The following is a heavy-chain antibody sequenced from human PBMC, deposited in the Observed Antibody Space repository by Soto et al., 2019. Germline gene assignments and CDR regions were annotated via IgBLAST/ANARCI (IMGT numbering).Heavy chain of an antibody. Sequence: SETLSLTCTVSGGSISSYYWSWIRQPPGKGLEWIGYIYYSGSTNYNPSLKSRVTISVDTSKNQFSLKLSSVTAADTAVYYCASVGGYYYDSSGYLGYWGQGTLVTVSS. V-gene: IGHV4-59*01. D-gene: IGHD3-22*01. CDR1: GGSISSYY. J-gene: IGHJ4*02. CDR3: ASVGGYYYDSSGYLGY. CDR2: IYYSGST.